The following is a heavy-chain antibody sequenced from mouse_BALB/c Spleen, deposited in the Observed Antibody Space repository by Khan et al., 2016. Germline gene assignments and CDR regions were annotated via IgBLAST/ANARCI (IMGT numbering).Heavy chain of an antibody. J-gene: IGHJ3*01. CDR3: ARGDSGSSSWFAY. V-gene: IGHV3-2*02. CDR2: ISYSGST. Sequence: EVQLQESGPGLVKPSQSLSLTCTVTGYSITSDYAGNWIRQPPGNIQECVGNISYSGSTSYNPPLKSRISITRDTSKNPFSLQLNSVTTEDTATYYSARGDSGSSSWFAYWGQGTLVTVSA. CDR1: GYSITSDYA. D-gene: IGHD1-1*01.